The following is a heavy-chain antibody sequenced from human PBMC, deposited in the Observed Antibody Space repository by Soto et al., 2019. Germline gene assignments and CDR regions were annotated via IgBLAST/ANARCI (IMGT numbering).Heavy chain of an antibody. Sequence: GGSLRLSCVGSGFTFKNYGMHWVRQAPGKGLEWLAVVSYDGTKTMYTDSVKGRISISRDNARNTLFLQMDSLTAEDTALYYCARELRSYSGAYSDHWGQGTPATVSS. CDR1: GFTFKNYG. CDR3: ARELRSYSGAYSDH. V-gene: IGHV3-33*05. CDR2: VSYDGTKT. D-gene: IGHD1-26*01. J-gene: IGHJ4*02.